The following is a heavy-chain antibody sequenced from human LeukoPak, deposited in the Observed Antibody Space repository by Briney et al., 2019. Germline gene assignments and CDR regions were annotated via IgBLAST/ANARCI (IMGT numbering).Heavy chain of an antibody. CDR3: ARGDCSSTSCSFDP. CDR1: GYSISSGYY. V-gene: IGHV4-38-2*01. D-gene: IGHD2-2*01. Sequence: SETLSLTCAVSGYSISSGYYWGWIRQPPGKGLEWIGSIYHSGSTYYNPSLKSRVTISVDTSKNQFSLKLSSVTAADTAVYYCARGDCSSTSCSFDPWGQGTLVTVSS. J-gene: IGHJ5*02. CDR2: IYHSGST.